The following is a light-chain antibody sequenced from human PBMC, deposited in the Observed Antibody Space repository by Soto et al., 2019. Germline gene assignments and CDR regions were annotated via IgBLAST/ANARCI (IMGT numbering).Light chain of an antibody. CDR1: QSISSN. CDR3: QQYTTWPRAP. Sequence: VMTQSPSTLSVSQGERATLSCRASQSISSNLAWYQQKPGQAPRLLMFRTSSRATGFPARFSGSGSGTEFNITISSLQSEDSAVYYCQQYTTWPRAPFAGRSKV. CDR2: RTS. V-gene: IGKV3-15*01. J-gene: IGKJ4*01.